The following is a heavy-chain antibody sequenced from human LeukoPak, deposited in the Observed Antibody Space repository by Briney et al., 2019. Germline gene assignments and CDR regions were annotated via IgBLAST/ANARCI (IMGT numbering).Heavy chain of an antibody. D-gene: IGHD6-6*01. J-gene: IGHJ1*01. CDR2: ISYDGSNK. CDR1: GFTFSSYG. CDR3: ARDVYPPYSSSWDAEYFQH. Sequence: PGGSLRLSCAASGFTFSSYGMHWVRQAPGKGLEWVAVISYDGSNKYYADSVKGRFTISRDNSKNTLYLQMNSLRAEDTAVYYCARDVYPPYSSSWDAEYFQHWGQGTLVTVSS. V-gene: IGHV3-30*03.